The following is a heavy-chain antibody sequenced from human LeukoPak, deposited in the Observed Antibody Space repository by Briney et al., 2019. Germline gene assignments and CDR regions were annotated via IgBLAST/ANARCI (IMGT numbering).Heavy chain of an antibody. CDR2: ISSSSSYI. Sequence: PGGSLRLSCAASGFTFSSYSMNWVRQAPGKGLEWVSSISSSSSYIYYADSVKGRFTISRDNAKNSLYLQMNSLRAEDTAVYYCASGWPMVEWELQRDYWGQGTLVTVSS. V-gene: IGHV3-21*01. CDR1: GFTFSSYS. CDR3: ASGWPMVEWELQRDY. J-gene: IGHJ4*02. D-gene: IGHD1-26*01.